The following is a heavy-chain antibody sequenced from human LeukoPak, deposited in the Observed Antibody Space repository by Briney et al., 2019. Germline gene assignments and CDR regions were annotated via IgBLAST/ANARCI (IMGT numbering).Heavy chain of an antibody. J-gene: IGHJ4*02. CDR2: INHRGSA. CDR3: ARPGSTSGWFYLDS. Sequence: SETLSLTCTVSGESINTDTYYWAWVRQPPGKGLEWMGSINHRGSAYYSPSLESRVTMVIDTSRNQLSLRLRSVTATDTAVYYCARPGSTSGWFYLDSWGQGTLVAVSS. D-gene: IGHD6-19*01. CDR1: GESINTDTYY. V-gene: IGHV4-39*01.